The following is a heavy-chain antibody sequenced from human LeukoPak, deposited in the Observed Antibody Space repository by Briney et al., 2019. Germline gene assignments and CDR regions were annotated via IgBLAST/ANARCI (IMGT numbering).Heavy chain of an antibody. CDR3: AREDDILTGYDPLDY. J-gene: IGHJ4*02. Sequence: ASVKVSCKASGYTFTSYGISWVRQAPGQGLEWMGWISAYNGNTNYAQKLQCRVTMTTDTSTSTAYMELRSLRSDDTAVYYCAREDDILTGYDPLDYWGQGTLVTVSS. D-gene: IGHD3-9*01. CDR2: ISAYNGNT. CDR1: GYTFTSYG. V-gene: IGHV1-18*01.